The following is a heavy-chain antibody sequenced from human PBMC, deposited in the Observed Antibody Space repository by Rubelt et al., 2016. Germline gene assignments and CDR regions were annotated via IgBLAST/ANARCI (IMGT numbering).Heavy chain of an antibody. CDR3: ARSTSGFGRGAINV. Sequence: QVQLRQWGAGLLKPSETLSLTCDVYGGSLTDFYWNWIRQTPGKGLEWIGDITHSGTTNYNPSLKSRVAISVDTSKNQFSLKLNAVTAADTAVYYCARSTSGFGRGAINVWGQGTTVTVSS. J-gene: IGHJ6*02. D-gene: IGHD2-2*02. V-gene: IGHV4-34*02. CDR2: ITHSGTT. CDR1: GGSLTDFY.